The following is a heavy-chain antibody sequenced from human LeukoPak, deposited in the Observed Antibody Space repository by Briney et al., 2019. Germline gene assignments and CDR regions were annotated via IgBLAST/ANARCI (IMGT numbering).Heavy chain of an antibody. CDR2: ISSSSSYI. CDR3: ARERRRIVGATAGAPNYYYGMDV. V-gene: IGHV3-21*01. CDR1: GFTFSSYS. D-gene: IGHD1-26*01. Sequence: GGSLRLSCAASGFTFSSYSMNWVRQAPGKGLEWVSSISSSSSYIYYADSVKGRFTISRDNAKNSLYLQMNSLRAEDTAVYYCARERRRIVGATAGAPNYYYGMDVWGQGTTVTVSS. J-gene: IGHJ6*02.